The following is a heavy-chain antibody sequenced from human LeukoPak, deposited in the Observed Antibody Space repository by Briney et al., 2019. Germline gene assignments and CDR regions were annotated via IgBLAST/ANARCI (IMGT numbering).Heavy chain of an antibody. J-gene: IGHJ4*02. V-gene: IGHV3-21*01. D-gene: IGHD3-22*01. CDR1: GFTFSSYS. CDR2: ISSSSSCI. CDR3: ATALTYYYDSSGYKPESSIDY. Sequence: GGSLRLSCAASGFTFSSYSMNWVRQAPGKGLEWVSSISSSSSCIYYADSVKGRFTISRDNAKNSLYLQMNSLRAEDTAVYYCATALTYYYDSSGYKPESSIDYWGQGTLVTVSS.